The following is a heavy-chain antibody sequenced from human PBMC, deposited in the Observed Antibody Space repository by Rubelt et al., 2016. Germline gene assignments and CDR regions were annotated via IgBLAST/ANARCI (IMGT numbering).Heavy chain of an antibody. Sequence: RVWRSTYYADSVKGRFTISRDNSKNTLYLQMNSLRAEDTAVYYCARDALGAMIVVDASRAFDIWGQGTMVTVSS. CDR3: ARDALGAMIVVDASRAFDI. D-gene: IGHD3-22*01. J-gene: IGHJ3*02. V-gene: IGHV3-NL1*01. CDR2: RVWRST.